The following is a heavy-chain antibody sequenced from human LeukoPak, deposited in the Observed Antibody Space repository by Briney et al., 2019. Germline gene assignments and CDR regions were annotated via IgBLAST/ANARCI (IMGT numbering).Heavy chain of an antibody. CDR2: IYTSGST. D-gene: IGHD4-17*01. CDR3: ARGGGYGDYDFEGSPYYYYYGMDV. Sequence: TLSLTCTVSGGSISSGGYYWSWIRQPAGKGLEWIGRIYTSGSTNYNPSLKSRVTMSVDTSKNQFSLKLSSVTAADTAVYYCARGGGYGDYDFEGSPYYYYYGMDVWGQGTTVTVSS. J-gene: IGHJ6*02. CDR1: GGSISSGGYY. V-gene: IGHV4-61*02.